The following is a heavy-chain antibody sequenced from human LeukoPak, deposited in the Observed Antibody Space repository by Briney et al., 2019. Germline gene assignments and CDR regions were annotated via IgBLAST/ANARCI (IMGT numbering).Heavy chain of an antibody. V-gene: IGHV3-23*01. J-gene: IGHJ5*02. CDR3: AKLWFGEGGP. CDR1: GFTFSSYG. CDR2: ISGSGGST. Sequence: GGSLRLSCAASGFTFSSYGMSWVHQAPGKGLEWVSAISGSGGSTYYADSVKGRFTISRDNSKNTLYLQMNSLRAEDTAVYYCAKLWFGEGGPWGQGTLVTVSS. D-gene: IGHD3-10*01.